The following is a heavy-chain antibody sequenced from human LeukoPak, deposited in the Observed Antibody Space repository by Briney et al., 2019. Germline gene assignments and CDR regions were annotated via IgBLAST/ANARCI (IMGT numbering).Heavy chain of an antibody. J-gene: IGHJ4*02. D-gene: IGHD3-22*01. Sequence: ASVKVSCKASGYTFTSYGISWVRQAPGQGLEWMGWISAYNGNTNYAQKLQGRVTMTTDTSTSTAYMELRSLRSDDTAVYYCARSVYYDSSGYAGSDYWGQGTLVTVSS. CDR3: ARSVYYDSSGYAGSDY. CDR1: GYTFTSYG. CDR2: ISAYNGNT. V-gene: IGHV1-18*01.